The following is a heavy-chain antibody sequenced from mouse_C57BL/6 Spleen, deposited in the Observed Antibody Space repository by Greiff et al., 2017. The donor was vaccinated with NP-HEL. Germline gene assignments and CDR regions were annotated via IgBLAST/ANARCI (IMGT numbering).Heavy chain of an antibody. J-gene: IGHJ2*01. Sequence: VQLQQSGPELVKPGASVKISCKASGYSFTGYYMNWVKQSPEKSLEWIGEINPSTGGTTYNQKFKAKATLTVDKSSSTAYMQLKSLTSEDSAVYYCARGGGYYYWGQGTTLTVSS. V-gene: IGHV1-42*01. CDR3: ARGGGYYY. D-gene: IGHD2-3*01. CDR1: GYSFTGYY. CDR2: INPSTGGT.